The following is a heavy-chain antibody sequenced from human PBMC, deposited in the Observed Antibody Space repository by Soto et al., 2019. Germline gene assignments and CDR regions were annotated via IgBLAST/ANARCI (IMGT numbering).Heavy chain of an antibody. CDR1: GDSVSSNSAA. CDR3: AKGDNLGPKTGYAFDP. D-gene: IGHD5-12*01. Sequence: SQTLSLTCAISGDSVSSNSAAWNWIRQSPSRGLEWLGRTYYRSKWYNDYAVSVKSRIIINPDTSNNQFSLQLNSVTPEDTAVYFCAKGDNLGPKTGYAFDPWGQGIMVTV. J-gene: IGHJ5*02. CDR2: TYYRSKWYN. V-gene: IGHV6-1*01.